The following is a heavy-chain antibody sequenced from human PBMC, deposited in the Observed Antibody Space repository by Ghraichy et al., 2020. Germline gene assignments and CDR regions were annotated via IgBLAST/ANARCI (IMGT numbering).Heavy chain of an antibody. Sequence: GGSLRLSCAASGFTFSSYAMSWVRQAPGKGLEWVSAISGSGGSTYYADSVKGRFTISRDNSKNTLYLEMNSLRAEDTAVYYCSKDLVVFNWNDVAVAFDSWGQGTMVTVSS. D-gene: IGHD1-1*01. CDR2: ISGSGGST. J-gene: IGHJ3*02. V-gene: IGHV3-23*01. CDR1: GFTFSSYA. CDR3: SKDLVVFNWNDVAVAFDS.